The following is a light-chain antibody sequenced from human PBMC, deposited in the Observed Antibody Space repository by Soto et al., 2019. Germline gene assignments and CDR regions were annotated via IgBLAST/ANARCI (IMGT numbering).Light chain of an antibody. CDR2: GTS. V-gene: IGKV3-20*01. CDR1: QSVSSSY. Sequence: IVLTQSPGTLSLAPGERATLSSRASQSVSSSYLAWYQQKPGQAPRLLIYGTSFRATGIPDRFSGSGSGTDFTLTISRLEPEDFATYYCQQLNSYPLTFGGGTKVDIK. CDR3: QQLNSYPLT. J-gene: IGKJ4*01.